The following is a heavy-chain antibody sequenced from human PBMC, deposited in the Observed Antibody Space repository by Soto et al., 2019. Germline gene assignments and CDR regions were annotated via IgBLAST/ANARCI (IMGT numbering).Heavy chain of an antibody. J-gene: IGHJ4*02. CDR2: INSYSDYT. V-gene: IGHV3-21*01. CDR1: GFTFSSYS. Sequence: GGSLRLSCAASGFTFSSYSMSWVRQAPGKGLEWVSAINSYSDYTYYADSVKGRFTISRDNAKNSLYLQMNSLTAEDTAVYYCARDLRPEFDYWGQGTLVTVSS. CDR3: ARDLRPEFDY.